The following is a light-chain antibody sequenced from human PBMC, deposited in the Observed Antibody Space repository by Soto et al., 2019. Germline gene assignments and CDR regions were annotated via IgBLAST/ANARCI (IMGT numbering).Light chain of an antibody. CDR2: AAS. CDR3: QQSSTIPIT. Sequence: DIQMTQSPFSLSASVGDRVTITCRASQSINSHLKWYQQKPGKAPRLLIFAASTLQIGVPSRFSGSGSGTDFTLTISSLQPEDFATYYCQQSSTIPITFGQGTRLEIK. J-gene: IGKJ5*01. CDR1: QSINSH. V-gene: IGKV1-39*01.